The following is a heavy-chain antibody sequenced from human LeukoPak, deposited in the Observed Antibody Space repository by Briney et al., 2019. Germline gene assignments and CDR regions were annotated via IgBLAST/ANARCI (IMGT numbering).Heavy chain of an antibody. D-gene: IGHD6-13*01. Sequence: GGSLRLSCAASRFTFSSYGMHWVRQAPGKGLEWVSFISYDGSNKYYADSVKGRFTISRDNSKNTLYLQVNSLRAEDTAVYYCAKDLRAAEMLFDIWGQGTMVSVSS. CDR1: RFTFSSYG. CDR2: ISYDGSNK. CDR3: AKDLRAAEMLFDI. J-gene: IGHJ3*02. V-gene: IGHV3-30*18.